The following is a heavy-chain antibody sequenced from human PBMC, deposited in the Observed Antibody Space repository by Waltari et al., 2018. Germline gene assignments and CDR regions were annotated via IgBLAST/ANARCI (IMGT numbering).Heavy chain of an antibody. J-gene: IGHJ3*02. CDR1: GGSFSGYY. CDR2: INHSGST. D-gene: IGHD6-13*01. CDR3: ARGSWYIGTAFDI. V-gene: IGHV4-34*01. Sequence: QVQLQQWGAGLLKPSETLSLTCAVYGGSFSGYYWSWIRQPPGKGLEWIGEINHSGSTNYNPSLKSRVTISVDTSKNQFSLKLSSVTAADTAVYYCARGSWYIGTAFDIWGQGTMVTVSS.